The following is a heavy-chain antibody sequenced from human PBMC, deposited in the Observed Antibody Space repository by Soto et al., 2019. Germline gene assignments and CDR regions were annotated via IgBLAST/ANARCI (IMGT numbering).Heavy chain of an antibody. CDR2: IWYDGSNK. CDR1: GYTFSSYG. Sequence: GGSLRLSCAASGYTFSSYGMHWVRQAPGKGLEWVAVIWYDGSNKYYADSVKGRFTISRDNSKNTLYLQMNSLRAEDTAVYYCARGAWYYDILTGYSFDYWGQGTLVTVSS. D-gene: IGHD3-9*01. CDR3: ARGAWYYDILTGYSFDY. J-gene: IGHJ4*02. V-gene: IGHV3-33*01.